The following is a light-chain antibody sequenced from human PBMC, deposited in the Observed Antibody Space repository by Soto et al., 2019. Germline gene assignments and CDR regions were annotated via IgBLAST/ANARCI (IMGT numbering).Light chain of an antibody. J-gene: IGLJ2*01. CDR3: SSYTSTTTVI. V-gene: IGLV2-14*01. CDR2: DVS. Sequence: QLVLTQPASVSGSPGQSITISCTGTSSDVGGYNYVSWYQQHPGKAPKLMIYDVSNRPSGVSNRFSGSKSGYTASLTISGLQAEDEADYFCSSYTSTTTVIFGGGTKLTVL. CDR1: SSDVGGYNY.